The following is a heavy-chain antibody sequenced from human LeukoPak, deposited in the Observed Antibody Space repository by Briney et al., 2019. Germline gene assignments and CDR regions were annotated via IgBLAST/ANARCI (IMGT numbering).Heavy chain of an antibody. D-gene: IGHD5-12*01. V-gene: IGHV3-48*03. CDR3: AREGDSGYDFDY. CDR1: GFTFSSYE. CDR2: ISSSGSTI. Sequence: GGSLRLSCAASGFTFSSYEMNWVRQAPGKGLEWVSYISSSGSTIYYADSVKGRFTISRDNAKNSLYLQMNSLRAEDTAVYYCAREGDSGYDFDYWGQGTLVTVSS. J-gene: IGHJ4*02.